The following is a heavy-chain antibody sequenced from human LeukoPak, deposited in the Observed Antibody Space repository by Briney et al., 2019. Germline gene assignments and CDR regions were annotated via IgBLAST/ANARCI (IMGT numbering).Heavy chain of an antibody. D-gene: IGHD2-21*02. V-gene: IGHV3-23*01. J-gene: IGHJ4*02. CDR1: GFTFSSYA. Sequence: GGSLRLSCAASGFTFSSYAMSWVRHAPGKGLEWVSAISGSGGTTYYADSVKGRFPISRHNSKNTLYLQMNTLRAEDTAVYYCARYCGGDCSKGFDYWGQGTLVTVSS. CDR3: ARYCGGDCSKGFDY. CDR2: ISGSGGTT.